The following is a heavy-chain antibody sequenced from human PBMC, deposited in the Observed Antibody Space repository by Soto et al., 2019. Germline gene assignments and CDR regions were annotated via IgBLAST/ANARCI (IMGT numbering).Heavy chain of an antibody. Sequence: DVQLVESGGGLVQPGGSLRLSCADSGFTFRSYNMNWVRQAPGKGLDWVSYISSSSSTIYYADSVKGRFTISRDNAKNSLYLQMNSLRDDDTAMYYCARGGTIAVTTIGDYWGQGTLVTVSS. CDR2: ISSSSSTI. CDR3: ARGGTIAVTTIGDY. J-gene: IGHJ4*01. V-gene: IGHV3-48*02. CDR1: GFTFRSYN. D-gene: IGHD5-12*01.